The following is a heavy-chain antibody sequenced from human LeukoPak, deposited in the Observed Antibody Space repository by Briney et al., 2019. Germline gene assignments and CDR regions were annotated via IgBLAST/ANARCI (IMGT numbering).Heavy chain of an antibody. CDR3: ARATPTPFDY. Sequence: SETLSLTCAVYGGSFSGYYWSWIRQPPGKGLEWIGEINHSGSTNYNPSLKSRVTISVDTSKNQFSLKLSSVTAADTAVYYCARATPTPFDYWGQGTLVTVSS. CDR1: GGSFSGYY. V-gene: IGHV4-34*01. J-gene: IGHJ4*02. CDR2: INHSGST.